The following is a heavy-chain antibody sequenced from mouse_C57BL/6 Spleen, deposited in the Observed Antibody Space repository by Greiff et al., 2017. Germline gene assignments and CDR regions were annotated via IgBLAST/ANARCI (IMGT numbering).Heavy chain of an antibody. V-gene: IGHV1-26*01. CDR2: INPNNGGT. D-gene: IGHD1-1*01. CDR1: GYTFTDYY. CDR3: ARPLLAWFAY. J-gene: IGHJ3*01. Sequence: VQLQQSGPELVKPGASVKISCKASGYTFTDYYMNWVKQSHGKSLEWIGDINPNNGGTSYNQKFKGKATLTVDKSSSTAFMELRSLTSEDSAVYYCARPLLAWFAYWGQGTLVTVSA.